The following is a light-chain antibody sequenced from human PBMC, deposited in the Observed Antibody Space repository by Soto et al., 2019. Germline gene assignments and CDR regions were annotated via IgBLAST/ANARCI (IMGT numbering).Light chain of an antibody. CDR1: TGTVTSSHF. CDR2: DTN. CDR3: LLSYSGARI. J-gene: IGLJ2*01. Sequence: QAVVTEEPSLTVSPGGTVTLTCGSITGTVTSSHFPYWFQQKPGQAPRTLIFDTNNKHSWTPTRFSGSLLGGKAALTLSGAHPEDEAEYYCLLSYSGARIFGGGTKLTVL. V-gene: IGLV7-46*01.